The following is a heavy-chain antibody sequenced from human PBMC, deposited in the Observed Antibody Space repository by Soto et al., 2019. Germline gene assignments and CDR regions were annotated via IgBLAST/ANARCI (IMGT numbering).Heavy chain of an antibody. CDR1: GFIFRAYT. CDR3: ARDVEQMVMGNWFDP. Sequence: QVLLVESGGGVVQPGRSLRLSCAASGFIFRAYTMHWVRQAPGKGLEWVALMSHDGSNKYHADSVKGRFTISRDNSKNTLYLQMNSLRDDDTAVYYFARDVEQMVMGNWFDPWGQGTLVTVSS. J-gene: IGHJ5*02. V-gene: IGHV3-30-3*01. CDR2: MSHDGSNK. D-gene: IGHD6-13*01.